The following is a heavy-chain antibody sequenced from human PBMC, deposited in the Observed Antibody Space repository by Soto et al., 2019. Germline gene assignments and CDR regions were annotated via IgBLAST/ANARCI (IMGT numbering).Heavy chain of an antibody. CDR1: GFSLSTMGVG. CDR3: AHTASDGYEFADFDY. D-gene: IGHD5-12*01. CDR2: IYWNDDK. Sequence: GPTLVNPTQTLTLTCTFSGFSLSTMGVGVGWIRQPPGKALQWLAVIYWNDDKRHSPSLKSRHTITKDTSKNQVVLTMTNMDAVDTATYYCAHTASDGYEFADFDYWGQGILVTVSS. J-gene: IGHJ4*02. V-gene: IGHV2-5*01.